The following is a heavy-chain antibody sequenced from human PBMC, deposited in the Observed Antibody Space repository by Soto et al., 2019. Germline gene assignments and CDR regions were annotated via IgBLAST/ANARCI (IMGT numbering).Heavy chain of an antibody. J-gene: IGHJ4*02. D-gene: IGHD3-10*01. Sequence: QVQLVESGGGVVQPGTSLRLSCVGSGFTFRSYVIHWVRQAPGKGLEWVALTSYDGSNNFYGASVKGRFTSSRHNSRNTVGLQMDSLTFEDTALYYCTGWGTTGRLDGWGQGTLVSVSS. CDR2: TSYDGSNN. CDR1: GFTFRSYV. V-gene: IGHV3-33*05. CDR3: TGWGTTGRLDG.